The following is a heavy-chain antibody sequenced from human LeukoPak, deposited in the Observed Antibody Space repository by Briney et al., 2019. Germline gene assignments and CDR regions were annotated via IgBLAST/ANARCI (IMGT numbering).Heavy chain of an antibody. V-gene: IGHV4-38-2*02. CDR3: ARAVDI. J-gene: IGHJ3*02. CDR2: IYHSGST. CDR1: GYSISSGYY. D-gene: IGHD6-19*01. Sequence: SETLSLTCTVSGYSISSGYYWGWIRQPPGKGLEWIGSIYHSGSTYYNPSLKSRVTISVDTSKNQFSLKLSSVTAADTAGYYCARAVDIWGQGTMVTVSS.